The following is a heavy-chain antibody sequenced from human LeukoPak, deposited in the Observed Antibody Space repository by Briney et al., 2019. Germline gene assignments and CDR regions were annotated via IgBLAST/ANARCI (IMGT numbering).Heavy chain of an antibody. Sequence: GGSLRLSCAASGFTFSSYAMSWVRRAPGKGLEWVSAISGSGGSTYYADSVKGRFTISRDNSKNTLYLQMNSLRAEDTAVYYCAKGDTLYYYDSSGYYAIDYWGQGTLVTVSS. D-gene: IGHD3-22*01. CDR1: GFTFSSYA. CDR3: AKGDTLYYYDSSGYYAIDY. V-gene: IGHV3-23*01. CDR2: ISGSGGST. J-gene: IGHJ4*02.